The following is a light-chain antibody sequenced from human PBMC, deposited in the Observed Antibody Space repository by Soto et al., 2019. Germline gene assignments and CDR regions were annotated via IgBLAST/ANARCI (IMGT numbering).Light chain of an antibody. CDR3: QQSGSS. V-gene: IGKV3-20*01. CDR2: GAS. Sequence: EMVLTQAPGALSLSPRERASVSCRASQSVSSSYLAWYQQKPGQAPRLLIYGASSSATCIPDRFSGSGSGTDFTLTLSRVEPEDFAVYFCQQSGSSFGQGTKVDIK. CDR1: QSVSSSY. J-gene: IGKJ1*01.